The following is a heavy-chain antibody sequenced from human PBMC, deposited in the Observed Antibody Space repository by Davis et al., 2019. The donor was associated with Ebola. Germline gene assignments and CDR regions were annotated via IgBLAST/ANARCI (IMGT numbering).Heavy chain of an antibody. Sequence: LRLSCTVSGGSISSGDYYWSWIRQPPGKGLEWIGYIYYSGSTYYNPSLKSRLTLSVDTSKNQFSLNLSSVTAEDTAVYYCARESSCSSTTCFGSFFYYMDVWGKGTTVTVSS. D-gene: IGHD2-2*01. CDR3: ARESSCSSTTCFGSFFYYMDV. CDR1: GGSISSGDYY. V-gene: IGHV4-30-4*01. CDR2: IYYSGST. J-gene: IGHJ6*03.